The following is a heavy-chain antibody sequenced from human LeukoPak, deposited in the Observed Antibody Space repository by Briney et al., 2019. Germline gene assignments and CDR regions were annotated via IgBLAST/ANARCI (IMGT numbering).Heavy chain of an antibody. Sequence: SVKVSCKASGGTFSSYTISWVRQAPGQGLEWMGRIIPILGIANYAQKFQGRVTITADKSTSTAYMELNSLRSEDTAVCYCATRGSYGGPNLDYWGQGTLVTVSS. D-gene: IGHD4-23*01. J-gene: IGHJ4*02. CDR1: GGTFSSYT. CDR2: IIPILGIA. V-gene: IGHV1-69*02. CDR3: ATRGSYGGPNLDY.